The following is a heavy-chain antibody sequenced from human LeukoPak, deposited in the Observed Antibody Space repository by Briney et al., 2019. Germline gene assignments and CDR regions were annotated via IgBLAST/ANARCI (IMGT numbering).Heavy chain of an antibody. Sequence: GGSLRLSCVASGFTFSSYWMHWVRQAPGKGLVWVSRINSDGSSTNYADSVKGRSTISRDNAKNTLYLQMNSLRAEDTAAYYCAREGVGASFDFWGQGALVTVSS. CDR1: GFTFSSYW. CDR3: AREGVGASFDF. V-gene: IGHV3-74*01. CDR2: INSDGSST. J-gene: IGHJ4*02. D-gene: IGHD1-26*01.